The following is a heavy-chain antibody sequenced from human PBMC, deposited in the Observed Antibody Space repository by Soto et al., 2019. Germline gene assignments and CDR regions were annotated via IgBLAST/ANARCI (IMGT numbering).Heavy chain of an antibody. CDR1: RASISSGDSY. CDR2: IYYSGST. V-gene: IGHV4-30-4*02. J-gene: IGHJ6*02. Sequence: SATLSLTCTVSRASISSGDSYWSWIRQPPEKGLEWIGYIYYSGSTYYTPSLKSRVTISVDTSKNQFSLKLSSVTAADTAVYYCARLSHQMGDIVLVPAAHGRMIYYYCGMDVWGQGTTVT. D-gene: IGHD2-2*01. CDR3: ARLSHQMGDIVLVPAAHGRMIYYYCGMDV.